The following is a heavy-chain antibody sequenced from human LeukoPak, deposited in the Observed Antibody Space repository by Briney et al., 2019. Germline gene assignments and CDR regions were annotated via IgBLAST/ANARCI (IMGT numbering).Heavy chain of an antibody. V-gene: IGHV3-23*01. Sequence: GGSLRLSCAASGFTFSSFAMNWVRQAPGKGLEWGSTICGSGYSTYYADSVKGRFTISRDNSKSTLYLQMNSLRVEDTAIYYCTKDMMVCNGGSCYSGTDYWGQGTLVTVSS. J-gene: IGHJ4*02. D-gene: IGHD2-15*01. CDR3: TKDMMVCNGGSCYSGTDY. CDR1: GFTFSSFA. CDR2: ICGSGYST.